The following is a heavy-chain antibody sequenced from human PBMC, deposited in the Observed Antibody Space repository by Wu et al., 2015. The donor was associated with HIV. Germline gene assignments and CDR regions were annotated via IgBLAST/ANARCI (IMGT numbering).Heavy chain of an antibody. V-gene: IGHV1-46*01. J-gene: IGHJ3*01. CDR1: GYTFTNYY. CDR2: INPSGGST. D-gene: IGHD1-20*01. CDR3: ARDVFWYNWNAYVFSIS. Sequence: QVQLVQSGAEVKKPGASVNVSCKASGYTFTNYYMHWVRQAPGQGLEWMGIINPSGGSTSYAQKFQGRVTMTRDTSTRTVYMELSSLRSEDTAVYYCARDVFWYNWNAYVFSISWGQGTMVTVSS.